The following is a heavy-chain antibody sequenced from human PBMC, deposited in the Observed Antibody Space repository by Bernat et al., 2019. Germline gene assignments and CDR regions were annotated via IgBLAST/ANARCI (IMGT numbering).Heavy chain of an antibody. CDR1: GFSLTTSGVA. Sequence: QITLKESGPTLVKPTQTLTLTCTFSGFSLTTSGVAVGWIRQPPGKALEWLAVIHWDDDKRYSPSLKSRLTITKDTSKNQVVLTMTNTDPVDTATYFCVRLNFGQGSHHFDDWGQGTLVTVSA. CDR3: VRLNFGQGSHHFDD. D-gene: IGHD1-26*01. J-gene: IGHJ4*02. CDR2: IHWDDDK. V-gene: IGHV2-5*02.